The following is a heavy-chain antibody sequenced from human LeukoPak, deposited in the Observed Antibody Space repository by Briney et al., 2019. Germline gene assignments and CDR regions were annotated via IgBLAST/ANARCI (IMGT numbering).Heavy chain of an antibody. J-gene: IGHJ4*02. V-gene: IGHV3-9*01. CDR3: ARDNGGDYTFDY. CDR2: IRWNSGSI. D-gene: IGHD4-17*01. Sequence: GGSLRLSCAASGFTFAEYAMHWVRQAPGKGLGWVSGIRWNSGSIGYADAVKGRFTISRDNAKNSLYLQMNSLRAEDTAVYYCARDNGGDYTFDYWGRGTLVTVSS. CDR1: GFTFAEYA.